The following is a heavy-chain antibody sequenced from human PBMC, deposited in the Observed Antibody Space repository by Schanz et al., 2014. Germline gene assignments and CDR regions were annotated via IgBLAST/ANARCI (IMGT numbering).Heavy chain of an antibody. Sequence: PGGSLRLSCAASGFTFSDYYMSWIRQAPGKGLEWVSYISDSGDSTHYADSVKGRFTISRDNAKNSLFLQMNSLSAEDTAVYYCARGSSASLSRVWFDLWGQGTLVTVSS. CDR3: ARGSSASLSRVWFDL. V-gene: IGHV3-11*01. CDR1: GFTFSDYY. CDR2: ISDSGDST. D-gene: IGHD6-6*01. J-gene: IGHJ5*02.